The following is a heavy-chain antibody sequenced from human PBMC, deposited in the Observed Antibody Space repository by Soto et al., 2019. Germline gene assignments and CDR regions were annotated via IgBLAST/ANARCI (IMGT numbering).Heavy chain of an antibody. Sequence: SETLSLTCTVSGGSISSSSYYWGWIRQPPGKGLEWIGSIYYSGSTYYNPSLKSRVTISVDTSKNQFSLKLSSVAAADTAVYYCASQQVVPTISYYFDFWGPAALVTVSS. V-gene: IGHV4-39*01. J-gene: IGHJ4*02. D-gene: IGHD2-15*01. CDR2: IYYSGST. CDR3: ASQQVVPTISYYFDF. CDR1: GGSISSSSYY.